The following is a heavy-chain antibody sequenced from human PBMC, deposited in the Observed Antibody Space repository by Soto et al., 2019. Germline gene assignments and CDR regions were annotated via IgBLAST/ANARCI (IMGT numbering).Heavy chain of an antibody. CDR2: IYYTGST. CDR1: GFSINNYY. D-gene: IGHD6-25*01. V-gene: IGHV4-59*01. CDR3: ATVVSGGHLDY. J-gene: IGHJ4*02. Sequence: PSETLSLTCPVSGFSINNYYWTWIRQPPGKRLEWIGAIYYTGSTTYNPSLRSRVTFSVDTSKNQFSLSLTSVTAADTAVYFCATVVSGGHLDYWGQGTLVTVSS.